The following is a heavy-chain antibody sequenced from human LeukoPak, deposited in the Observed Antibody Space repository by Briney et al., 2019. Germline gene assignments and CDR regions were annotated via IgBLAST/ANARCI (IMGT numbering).Heavy chain of an antibody. CDR1: GGSFSGYY. D-gene: IGHD5-12*01. CDR2: INHSGST. V-gene: IGHV4-34*01. CDR3: ARRDSGYGIDY. J-gene: IGHJ4*02. Sequence: SETLSPTCAVYGGSFSGYYWSWIRQPPGKGLEWIGEINHSGSTNYNPSLKSRVTISVDTSKNQFSLKLSSVTAADTAVYYCARRDSGYGIDYWGQGTLVTVSS.